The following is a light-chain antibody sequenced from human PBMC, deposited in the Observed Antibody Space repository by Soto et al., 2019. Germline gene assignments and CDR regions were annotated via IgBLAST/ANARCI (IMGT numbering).Light chain of an antibody. CDR3: YSYVNTIS. CDR1: SSDVGNHKF. CDR2: EVS. Sequence: QSALTQPASVSGSPGQSITISCTGTSSDVGNHKFVSWYQHHPGKAPKLMIYEVSKRPSGISNRFSGSKSGNTASLTISGLQAEDEADYYCYSYVNTISFGGGTKLTVL. V-gene: IGLV2-23*02. J-gene: IGLJ2*01.